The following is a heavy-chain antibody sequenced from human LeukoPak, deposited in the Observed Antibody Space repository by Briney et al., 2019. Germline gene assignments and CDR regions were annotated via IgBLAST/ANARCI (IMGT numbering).Heavy chain of an antibody. V-gene: IGHV3-48*03. CDR3: AELGITMIGGV. CDR1: GFTFSSYE. CDR2: ISGGSSFT. Sequence: GGSLRLSCAASGFTFSSYEMNWVRQAPGKGLEWVSYISGGSSFTYYVDSVKGRFTISRDNAKNSLYLQMNSLRAEDTAVYYCAELGITMIGGVWGKGTTVTISS. J-gene: IGHJ6*04. D-gene: IGHD3-10*02.